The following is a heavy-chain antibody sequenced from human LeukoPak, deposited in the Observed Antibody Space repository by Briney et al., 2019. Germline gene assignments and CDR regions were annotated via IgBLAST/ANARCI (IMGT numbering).Heavy chain of an antibody. Sequence: GGSLRLSCAASGFTVSNKYMTWVRQAPGKGLEWVSPIYSDGRTYYADSVKGRFTISRDNSKNTLYLQMDSLRAEDTAVYFCAKAGGLRRHRHWYFDLWGRGTLVTVSS. CDR2: IYSDGRT. J-gene: IGHJ2*01. CDR1: GFTVSNKY. D-gene: IGHD3-16*01. V-gene: IGHV3-53*01. CDR3: AKAGGLRRHRHWYFDL.